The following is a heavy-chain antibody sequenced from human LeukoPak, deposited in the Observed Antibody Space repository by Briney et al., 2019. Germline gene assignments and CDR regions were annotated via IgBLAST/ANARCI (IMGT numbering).Heavy chain of an antibody. CDR3: ARERRYCDSSGYPDY. J-gene: IGHJ4*02. CDR1: GYTFTSYG. Sequence: ASVKVSCKASGYTFTSYGISWVRQAPGQGLEWMGWISAYNGNTNYAQKLQGRVTMTTDTSTSTAYMELRSLRSDDTAVYYCARERRYCDSSGYPDYWGQGTLVTVSS. V-gene: IGHV1-18*01. D-gene: IGHD3-22*01. CDR2: ISAYNGNT.